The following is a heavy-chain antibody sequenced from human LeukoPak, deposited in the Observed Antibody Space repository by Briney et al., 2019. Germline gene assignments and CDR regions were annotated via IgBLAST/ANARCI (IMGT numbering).Heavy chain of an antibody. CDR1: GFTFSSYA. D-gene: IGHD6-13*01. CDR3: ARGARYSSSFFAFDI. J-gene: IGHJ3*02. CDR2: ISGSGGST. Sequence: GGSLRLSCAASGFTFSSYAMSWVRQAPGKGLEWVSAISGSGGSTYYADSVKGRFTISRDNAKNSLYLQMNSLRAEDTAVYYCARGARYSSSFFAFDIWGQGTMVTVSS. V-gene: IGHV3-23*01.